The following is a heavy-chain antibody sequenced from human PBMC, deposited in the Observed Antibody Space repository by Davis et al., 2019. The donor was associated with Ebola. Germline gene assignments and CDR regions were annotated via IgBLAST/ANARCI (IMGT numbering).Heavy chain of an antibody. D-gene: IGHD2-15*01. CDR3: ARHLSNCSGGSCYPPHYYGMDV. CDR2: IHYSGRT. Sequence: MPSETLSLTCTVSGGSISGDYWSWIRQPPGKGLEWIGYIHYSGRTNYNPSLKSRVTISVDTSKNQFSLKLSSVTAADTAVYYCARHLSNCSGGSCYPPHYYGMDVWGQGTTVTVSS. J-gene: IGHJ6*02. CDR1: GGSISGDY. V-gene: IGHV4-59*08.